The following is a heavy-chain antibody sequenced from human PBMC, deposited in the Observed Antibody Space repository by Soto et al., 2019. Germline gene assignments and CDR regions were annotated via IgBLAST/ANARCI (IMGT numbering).Heavy chain of an antibody. V-gene: IGHV5-51*01. D-gene: IGHD3-10*01. CDR3: ARRARHGSGSYYIPYYYYGMDV. Sequence: PGESLKISCKGSGYSFTSYWIGWVRQMPGKGLEWMGIIYPGDSDTRYSPSFQGQVTISADKSISTAYLQWSSLKASDTAMYYCARRARHGSGSYYIPYYYYGMDVWGQGTTVTVSS. CDR2: IYPGDSDT. CDR1: GYSFTSYW. J-gene: IGHJ6*02.